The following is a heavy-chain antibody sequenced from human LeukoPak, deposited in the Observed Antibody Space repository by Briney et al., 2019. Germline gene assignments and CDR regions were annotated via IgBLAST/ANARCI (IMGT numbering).Heavy chain of an antibody. Sequence: PGGSLRLSCAASGFTFSSYGMHWVRQAPGKGLEWVAFIRYDGSNKYYADSVKGRFTISRDNSKNTLYLQMNSLRAEDTAVYYCAKSAEGSGSYYPDNFDYWGQGTLVTVSS. J-gene: IGHJ4*02. CDR1: GFTFSSYG. V-gene: IGHV3-30*02. D-gene: IGHD3-10*01. CDR2: IRYDGSNK. CDR3: AKSAEGSGSYYPDNFDY.